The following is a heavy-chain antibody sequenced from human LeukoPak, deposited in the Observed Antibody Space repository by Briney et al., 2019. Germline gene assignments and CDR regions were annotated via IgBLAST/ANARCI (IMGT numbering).Heavy chain of an antibody. V-gene: IGHV4-59*02. CDR2: IYYTGST. J-gene: IGHJ4*02. CDR3: AKTSSGWMYYFDY. CDR1: GGSVSSHY. D-gene: IGHD6-19*01. Sequence: SETLSLTCTVSGGSVSSHYWSWIRQPPGKGLEWIGYIYYTGSTNYNPSLKSRVTMSVDTSKNQFSLRLSSVTAADTAVYYCAKTSSGWMYYFDYWGQGTPVTVSS.